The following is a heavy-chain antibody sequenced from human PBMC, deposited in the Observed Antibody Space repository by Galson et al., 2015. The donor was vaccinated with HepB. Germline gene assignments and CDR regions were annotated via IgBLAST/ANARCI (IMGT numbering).Heavy chain of an antibody. V-gene: IGHV1-46*01. CDR3: ARARSLYSNYGDCFDY. D-gene: IGHD4-11*01. CDR2: INPSGGST. CDR1: GYTFTSYY. J-gene: IGHJ4*02. Sequence: SVKVSCKAPGYTFTSYYMHWVRQAPGQGLEWMGIINPSGGSTSYAQKFQGRVTMTRDTSTSTVYMELSSLRSEDTAVYYCARARSLYSNYGDCFDYWGQGTLVTVSS.